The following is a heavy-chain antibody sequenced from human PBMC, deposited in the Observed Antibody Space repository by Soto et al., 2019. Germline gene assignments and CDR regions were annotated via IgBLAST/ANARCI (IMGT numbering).Heavy chain of an antibody. D-gene: IGHD3-10*01. Sequence: SETLSLTCAVYGGSFSGYYWSWIRQPPGKGLEWIGEINHSGSTNYNPSLKSRVTISVDTSKNQFSLKLSSVTAADTAVYYCAREKNYGSGSYYNVKDYYGMDVWGQGTTVTVSS. J-gene: IGHJ6*02. CDR3: AREKNYGSGSYYNVKDYYGMDV. CDR2: INHSGST. V-gene: IGHV4-34*01. CDR1: GGSFSGYY.